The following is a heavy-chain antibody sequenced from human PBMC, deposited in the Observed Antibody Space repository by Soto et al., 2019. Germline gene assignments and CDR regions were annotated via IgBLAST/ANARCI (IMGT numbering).Heavy chain of an antibody. D-gene: IGHD4-17*01. CDR1: GGSISSYY. CDR2: IYYSGST. V-gene: IGHV4-59*01. CDR3: ARSYGQIGYFDY. J-gene: IGHJ4*02. Sequence: SKTLSLTCTVSGGSISSYYWSWIRQPPGKGLEWIGYIYYSGSTNYNPSLKSRVTISVDTSKNQFSLKLSSVTAADTAVYYCARSYGQIGYFDYWGQGTLVTVSS.